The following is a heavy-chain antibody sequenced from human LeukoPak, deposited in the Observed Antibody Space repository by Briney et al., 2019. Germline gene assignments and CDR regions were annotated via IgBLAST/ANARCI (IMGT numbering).Heavy chain of an antibody. V-gene: IGHV3-9*03. Sequence: GGSLRLSRGACGFTFGVYAMLGVRQAPGKGREWVLGMSWNSGSIGEANSVKGRFTISRDTAKNSLYLQMNSLRAEDMALYCCAKDSGFWSGHISNWGQGTLVTVSS. CDR3: AKDSGFWSGHISN. CDR1: GFTFGVYA. CDR2: MSWNSGSI. J-gene: IGHJ4*02. D-gene: IGHD3-3*01.